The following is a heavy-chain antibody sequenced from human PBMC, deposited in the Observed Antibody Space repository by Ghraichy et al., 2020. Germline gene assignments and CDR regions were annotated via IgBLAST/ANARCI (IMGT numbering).Heavy chain of an antibody. V-gene: IGHV3-33*01. CDR2: IWYDGSNK. CDR1: GFTFSSYG. Sequence: GESLNISCAASGFTFSSYGMHWVRQAPGKGLEWVAVIWYDGSNKYYADSVKGRFTISRDNSNNTVYLQMNSLRAEDTAVYYCARGRGELELLSWFDPWGQGTLVTVSS. D-gene: IGHD1-7*01. J-gene: IGHJ5*02. CDR3: ARGRGELELLSWFDP.